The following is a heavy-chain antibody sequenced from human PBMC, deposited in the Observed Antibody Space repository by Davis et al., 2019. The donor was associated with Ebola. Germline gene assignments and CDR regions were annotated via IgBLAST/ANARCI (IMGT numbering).Heavy chain of an antibody. D-gene: IGHD1-26*01. CDR3: ARDQALPIVGATSGSYYYYMDV. J-gene: IGHJ6*03. Sequence: ASVKVSCKASGYTFTSYYMHWVRQAPGQGLEWMGIINPSGGSTSYAQKFQGRVTMTRDTSTSTVYMELSSLRSEDTAVYYCARDQALPIVGATSGSYYYYMDVWGKGTTVTVSS. V-gene: IGHV1-46*01. CDR2: INPSGGST. CDR1: GYTFTSYY.